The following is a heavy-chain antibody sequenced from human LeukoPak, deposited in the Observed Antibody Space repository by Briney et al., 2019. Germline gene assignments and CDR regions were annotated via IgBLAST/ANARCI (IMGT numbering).Heavy chain of an antibody. D-gene: IGHD5-18*01. V-gene: IGHV1-18*04. CDR3: AKGGYSNGRYYYYYMDV. J-gene: IGHJ6*03. CDR1: GYTFTGYY. CDR2: ISTYNGNT. Sequence: ASVKVSCKASGYTFTGYYMHWVRQAPGQGLEWMAWISTYNGNTNYAQKFQGRVTMTTDTSTSTAYMELRSLRSDDTAVYYCAKGGYSNGRYYYYYMDVWGEGTTVTVSS.